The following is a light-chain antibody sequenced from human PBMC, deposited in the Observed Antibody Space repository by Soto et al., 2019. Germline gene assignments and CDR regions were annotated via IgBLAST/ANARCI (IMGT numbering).Light chain of an antibody. CDR2: DNS. J-gene: IGKJ2*02. CDR1: QYIGDW. Sequence: DIQMTQSPSTLSASVRDRVTITCRASQYIGDWLAWYQQKPGKAPKVLIFDNSSLDSGVPSRFSGSGSGTEFTLTISSLQPDDSATYYCQQYHTFPCNFGQGTKLEIK. V-gene: IGKV1-5*01. CDR3: QQYHTFPCN.